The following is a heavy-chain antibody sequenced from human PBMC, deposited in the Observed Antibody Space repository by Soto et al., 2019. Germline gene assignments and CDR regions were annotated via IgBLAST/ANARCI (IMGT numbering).Heavy chain of an antibody. Sequence: SETLSLTCAVSGGSISSGGYSWSWIRQPPGKGLEWIGYIYHSGITYYNPSLKSRVTISLDTSKNQFSLKLSSVTAADTAVYYCARGSSIAGLYYGMDVWGQGTTVTVSS. CDR3: ARGSSIAGLYYGMDV. V-gene: IGHV4-30-2*05. CDR2: IYHSGIT. D-gene: IGHD6-6*01. J-gene: IGHJ6*02. CDR1: GGSISSGGYS.